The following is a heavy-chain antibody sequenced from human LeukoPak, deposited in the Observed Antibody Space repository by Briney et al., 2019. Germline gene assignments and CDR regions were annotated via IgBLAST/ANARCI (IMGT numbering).Heavy chain of an antibody. Sequence: GGSLRLSCAASGFTFSSYGMHWVRPAPGKGLEWVAVISYDGSNKYYADSVKGRFTISRDNSKNTLHLQMNSLRAEDTAVYFCAKGEDYWGQGTLVTVSS. J-gene: IGHJ4*02. CDR2: ISYDGSNK. CDR1: GFTFSSYG. CDR3: AKGEDY. V-gene: IGHV3-30*18.